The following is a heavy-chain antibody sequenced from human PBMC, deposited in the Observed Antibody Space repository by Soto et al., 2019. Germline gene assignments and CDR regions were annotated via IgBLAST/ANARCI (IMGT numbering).Heavy chain of an antibody. CDR1: GFTFSSYS. Sequence: GGSLRLSSAASGFTFSSYSMNWVRQAPGKGLEWVSYISSSSSTIYYADSVKGRFTISRDNAKNSLYLQMNSLRAEDTAVYYCARTEMAEAFDIWGQGTMVTVSS. CDR2: ISSSSSTI. J-gene: IGHJ3*02. CDR3: ARTEMAEAFDI. V-gene: IGHV3-48*01.